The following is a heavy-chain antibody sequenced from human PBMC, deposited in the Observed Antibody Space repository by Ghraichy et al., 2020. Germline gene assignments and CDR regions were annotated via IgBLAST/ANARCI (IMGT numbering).Heavy chain of an antibody. CDR2: ISGSDART. J-gene: IGHJ4*02. CDR3: AKDLYLAGDGYFDY. CDR1: GFTFSSYA. D-gene: IGHD4-17*01. Sequence: GGSLRLSCAASGFTFSSYAMSWVRQAPGKGLEWVSAISGSDARTYYADSVKGRFTISRDNSKNTLYLQMNSLRAEDTALYYCAKDLYLAGDGYFDYWGQGTLVTVSS. V-gene: IGHV3-23*01.